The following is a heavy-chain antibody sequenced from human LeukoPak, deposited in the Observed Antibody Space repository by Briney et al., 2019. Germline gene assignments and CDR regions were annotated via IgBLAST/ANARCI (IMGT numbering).Heavy chain of an antibody. J-gene: IGHJ4*02. CDR3: AREASRAGPYYFDY. CDR2: IYYSGST. D-gene: IGHD3-10*01. Sequence: SETLCLTCTVSGGSISSYYWSWIRQPPGKGLEWIGYIYYSGSTNYNPSLKSRVTISVDTSKNQFSLKLRSVTAADTAVYFCAREASRAGPYYFDYGGQGTVLTVSS. V-gene: IGHV4-59*01. CDR1: GGSISSYY.